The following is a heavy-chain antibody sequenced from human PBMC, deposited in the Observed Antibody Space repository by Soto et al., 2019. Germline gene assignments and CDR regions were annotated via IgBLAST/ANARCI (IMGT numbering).Heavy chain of an antibody. CDR1: GFSLSTSGVG. D-gene: IGHD6-13*01. V-gene: IGHV2-5*01. CDR3: TLRQDTSRGPIY. Sequence: DSRPALVNPTQTLTLTCTFSGFSLSTSGVGVGWIRQPPGKAPEWLALTTEYSPSLQSRLTFTKDTSKNQVVLTMTNMDPVDTATYYCTLRQDTSRGPIYWGQGVMVPVSS. CDR2: TT. J-gene: IGHJ4*02.